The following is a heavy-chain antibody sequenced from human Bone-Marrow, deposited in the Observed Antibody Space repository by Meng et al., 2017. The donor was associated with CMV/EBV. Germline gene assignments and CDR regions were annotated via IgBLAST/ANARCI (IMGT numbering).Heavy chain of an antibody. Sequence: QVRPPESGPGLVKPSEPLSLPCTVSGGSISSSSYYWGWIRQPPGKGLEWIGSIYYSGSTYYNPSLKSRVTISVDTSKNQFSLKLSSVTAADTAVYYCATLSGYSYVDYWGQGTLVTVSS. V-gene: IGHV4-39*07. CDR2: IYYSGST. J-gene: IGHJ4*02. CDR3: ATLSGYSYVDY. D-gene: IGHD5-18*01. CDR1: GGSISSSSYY.